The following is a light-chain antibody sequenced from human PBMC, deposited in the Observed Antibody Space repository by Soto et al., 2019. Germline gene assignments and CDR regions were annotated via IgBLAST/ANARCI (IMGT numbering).Light chain of an antibody. Sequence: EIVLTQSPGTLSLSPGERATLSCRASQSINNRYLAWYQQKPGQAPRLLIYAASSRATGIPDRFSGSGSGTAFTLTISRLEPEDFSVDYCQQFGSAPVFTFGTGTKVHIK. V-gene: IGKV3-20*01. J-gene: IGKJ3*01. CDR2: AAS. CDR3: QQFGSAPVFT. CDR1: QSINNRY.